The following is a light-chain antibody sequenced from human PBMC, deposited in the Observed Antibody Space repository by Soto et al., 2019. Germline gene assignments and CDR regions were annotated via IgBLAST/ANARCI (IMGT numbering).Light chain of an antibody. V-gene: IGKV3-15*01. CDR1: QSVSRN. J-gene: IGKJ4*02. Sequence: EIVMTQSPATLSVSPGERATLSCRASQSVSRNLAWYQQKPGQAPRLLIYGASIRATGIPTRFSGSGSGTDFTLTISSLQSEDFAVYYCQQYNNWVTFGGGTKVEIK. CDR2: GAS. CDR3: QQYNNWVT.